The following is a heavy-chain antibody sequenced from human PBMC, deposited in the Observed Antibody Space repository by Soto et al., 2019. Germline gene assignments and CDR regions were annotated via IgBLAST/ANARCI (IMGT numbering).Heavy chain of an antibody. J-gene: IGHJ5*02. Sequence: PSETLSLTCAVYGGSFSGYYWSWIRQPPGKGLEWIGEINHSGSTNYNPSLKSRVTISVDTSKNQFSLKLSSVTAADTAVYYCARRGIAARPINWFDPWDQGTLVTVSS. CDR3: ARRGIAARPINWFDP. CDR2: INHSGST. D-gene: IGHD6-6*01. V-gene: IGHV4-34*01. CDR1: GGSFSGYY.